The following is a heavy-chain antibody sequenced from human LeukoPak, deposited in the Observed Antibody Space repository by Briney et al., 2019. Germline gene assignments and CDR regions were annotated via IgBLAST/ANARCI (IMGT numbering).Heavy chain of an antibody. Sequence: QAGGSLRLSCTVSGFTVSSNSMSWVRQAPGKGLEWVSFIYSDNTHYSDSVKGRFTISRDNSKNTLYLQMNSLRAEDTAVYYCARRARAYSHPYDYWGQGTLVTVSS. J-gene: IGHJ4*02. CDR2: IYSDNT. CDR3: ARRARAYSHPYDY. D-gene: IGHD4/OR15-4a*01. V-gene: IGHV3-53*01. CDR1: GFTVSSNS.